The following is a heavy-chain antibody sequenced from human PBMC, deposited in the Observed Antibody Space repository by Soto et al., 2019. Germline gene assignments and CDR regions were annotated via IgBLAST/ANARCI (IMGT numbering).Heavy chain of an antibody. V-gene: IGHV1-69*13. CDR1: GGTFSSYA. J-gene: IGHJ6*02. Sequence: SVKVSCKASGGTFSSYAISWVRQAPGQGLEWMGGVIPIFGTANYAQKFQGRVTITADESTSTAYMELSSLRSEDTAVYYCARGGTGTTLYYYYGMDVWGQGTTVTVSS. CDR3: ARGGTGTTLYYYYGMDV. D-gene: IGHD1-7*01. CDR2: VIPIFGTA.